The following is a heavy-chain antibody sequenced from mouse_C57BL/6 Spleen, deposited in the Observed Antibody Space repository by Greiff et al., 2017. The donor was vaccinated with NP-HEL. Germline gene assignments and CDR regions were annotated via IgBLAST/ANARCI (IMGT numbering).Heavy chain of an antibody. CDR2: IDPETGGT. J-gene: IGHJ2*01. Sequence: VQLQQSGAELVRPGASVTLSCKASGYTFTDYEMHWVKQTPVHGLEWIGAIDPETGGTAYNQKFKGKAILTADKSSSTAYMELRSLTSEDSAVYYCTRGGITTVDYFDYWGQGTTLTVSS. V-gene: IGHV1-15*01. CDR3: TRGGITTVDYFDY. D-gene: IGHD1-1*01. CDR1: GYTFTDYE.